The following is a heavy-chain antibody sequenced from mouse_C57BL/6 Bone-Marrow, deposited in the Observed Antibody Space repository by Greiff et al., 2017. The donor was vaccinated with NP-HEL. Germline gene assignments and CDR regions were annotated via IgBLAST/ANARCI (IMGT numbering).Heavy chain of an antibody. D-gene: IGHD2-2*01. CDR2: IDPANGNT. Sequence: EVKLVESVAELVRPGASVKLSCTASGFNIKNTYMHWVKQRPEQGLEWIGRIDPANGNTKYAPKFQGKATITADTSSNTAYLQLSSLTSEDTAIYYCARWLPRGDYYAMDYWGQGTSVTVSS. CDR1: GFNIKNTY. V-gene: IGHV14-3*01. J-gene: IGHJ4*01. CDR3: ARWLPRGDYYAMDY.